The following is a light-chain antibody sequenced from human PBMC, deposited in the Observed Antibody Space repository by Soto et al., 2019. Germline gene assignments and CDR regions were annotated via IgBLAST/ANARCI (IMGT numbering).Light chain of an antibody. Sequence: DIQMTQSPSTLSASVGDTVTITCRASQSLSYWLAWYQQKPGQAPKLLIHKASTLESGVPSRFSGSGSGTXXXXXXXXXXXXDFATFXCQQXDRFPYTFGQGTKLEIK. CDR1: QSLSYW. J-gene: IGKJ2*01. V-gene: IGKV1-5*03. CDR3: QQXDRFPYT. CDR2: KAS.